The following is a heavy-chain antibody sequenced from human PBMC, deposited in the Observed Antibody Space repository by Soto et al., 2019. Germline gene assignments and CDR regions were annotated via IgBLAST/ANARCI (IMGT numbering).Heavy chain of an antibody. CDR3: AHRVLRTVFGLVTTTAIFFDF. CDR1: GFSLTTSGVG. CDR2: IYWDDDK. D-gene: IGHD3-3*01. Sequence: QITLNESGPPVVRPTETPTLTCRFSGFSLTTSGVGVGWIRQSPGKAPEWLALIYWDDDKRYSASLKSRLTITKDTSKNQVVLTVSDLDPTDTATYYCAHRVLRTVFGLVTTTAIFFDFWGPGTPVAVSS. V-gene: IGHV2-5*02. J-gene: IGHJ4*02.